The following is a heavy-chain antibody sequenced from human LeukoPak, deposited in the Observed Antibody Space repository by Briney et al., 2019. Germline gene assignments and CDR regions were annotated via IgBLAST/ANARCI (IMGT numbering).Heavy chain of an antibody. CDR1: GFSFSSYN. J-gene: IGHJ5*02. D-gene: IGHD4/OR15-4a*01. CDR2: ITSSSTYT. Sequence: GGSLRLSCAASGFSFSSYNMNWVRQTPGKGLEWVSSITSSSTYTFYADSVRGRFTVSRDNAKNSLYLQMNSLGADDTAVYYCARDAGAGTQRDGWFDPWGQGTLVTVSS. V-gene: IGHV3-21*01. CDR3: ARDAGAGTQRDGWFDP.